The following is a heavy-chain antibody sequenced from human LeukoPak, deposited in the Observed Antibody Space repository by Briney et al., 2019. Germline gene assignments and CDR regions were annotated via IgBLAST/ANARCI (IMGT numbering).Heavy chain of an antibody. CDR3: ACSSTNYYYYGMDV. V-gene: IGHV4-34*01. D-gene: IGHD2-2*01. J-gene: IGHJ6*02. CDR1: GGSFSGYY. CDR2: INHSGST. Sequence: PSETLSLTCAVYGGSFSGYYWSWIRQPPGKGLEWIGEINHSGSTNYNPSLKSRVTISVDTSKNQFSLKLSSMTAADTAVYYCACSSTNYYYYGMDVWGQGTTVTVSS.